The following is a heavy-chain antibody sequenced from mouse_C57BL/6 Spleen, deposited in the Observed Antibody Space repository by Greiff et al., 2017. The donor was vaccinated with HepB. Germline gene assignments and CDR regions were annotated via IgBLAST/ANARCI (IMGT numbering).Heavy chain of an antibody. J-gene: IGHJ2*01. CDR2: IDPANGNT. Sequence: VHVKQSVAELVRPGASVKLSCTASGFNIKNTYMHWVKQRPEQGLEWIGRIDPANGNTKYAPKFQGKATITADTSSNTAYLQLSSLTSEDTAIYYCAIDWDVGGLFDYWGQGTTLTVSS. V-gene: IGHV14-3*01. CDR3: AIDWDVGGLFDY. D-gene: IGHD4-1*01. CDR1: GFNIKNTY.